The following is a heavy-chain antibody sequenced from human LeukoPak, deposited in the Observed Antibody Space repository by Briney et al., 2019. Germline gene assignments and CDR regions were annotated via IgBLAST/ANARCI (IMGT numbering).Heavy chain of an antibody. Sequence: SETLSLTCTVSGGSISSYYWSWVRQPPGKGLEWIGYIYYSGSTNYNPSLKSRVTISVDTSKNQFSLKLSSVTAADTAVYYCARDRVGALYWGQGTLVTVSS. D-gene: IGHD1-26*01. V-gene: IGHV4-59*01. CDR3: ARDRVGALY. J-gene: IGHJ4*02. CDR1: GGSISSYY. CDR2: IYYSGST.